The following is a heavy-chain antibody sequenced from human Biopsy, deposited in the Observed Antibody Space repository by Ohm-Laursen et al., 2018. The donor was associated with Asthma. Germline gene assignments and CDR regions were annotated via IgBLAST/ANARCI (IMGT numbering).Heavy chain of an antibody. V-gene: IGHV1-69*01. CDR2: INSVFGTT. J-gene: IGHJ4*02. CDR1: GGTFNTYV. CDR3: ARKAGSCISRTCYSLDF. Sequence: SSVKVSCKSLGGTFNTYVIGWVRQAPGQGLGWMGGINSVFGTTTYPQKFQDRVTITADDSTSTVYMGLSSLRSEDTAVYYCARKAGSCISRTCYSLDFWGQGTLVTVPS. D-gene: IGHD2-2*01.